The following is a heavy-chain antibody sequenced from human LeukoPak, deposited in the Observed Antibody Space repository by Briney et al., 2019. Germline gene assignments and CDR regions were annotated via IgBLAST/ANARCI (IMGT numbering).Heavy chain of an antibody. CDR3: ARARLKYCSSTSCYRGSAFDI. V-gene: IGHV3-33*01. CDR2: IWYDGSSK. Sequence: PGGSLRLSCAASGFTFSSYGMHWVRQAPGKGLEWVAVIWYDGSSKYYADSVKGRFTISRDNSKNTLYLQMNSLRAEDTAVYYCARARLKYCSSTSCYRGSAFDIWGQGTMVTVSS. CDR1: GFTFSSYG. J-gene: IGHJ3*02. D-gene: IGHD2-2*01.